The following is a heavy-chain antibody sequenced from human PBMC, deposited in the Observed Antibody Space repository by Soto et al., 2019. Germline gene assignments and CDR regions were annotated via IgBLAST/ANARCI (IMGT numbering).Heavy chain of an antibody. CDR3: AKDLVVLSARFES. CDR2: ISASGVRT. Sequence: EVQLLESGGGLVQPGGSMRLSCTVSGFTFDNYAMAWVRQAPGKGLEWVSGISASGVRTYYADSAKGRFTISRDNSNNTLYLQMTSLRAEDTAVYYCAKDLVVLSARFESWGQGALVTVSS. V-gene: IGHV3-23*01. J-gene: IGHJ4*02. CDR1: GFTFDNYA. D-gene: IGHD2-15*01.